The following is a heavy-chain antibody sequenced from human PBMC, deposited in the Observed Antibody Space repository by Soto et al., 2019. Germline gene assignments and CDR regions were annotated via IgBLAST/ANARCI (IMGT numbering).Heavy chain of an antibody. J-gene: IGHJ5*02. D-gene: IGHD5-12*01. CDR3: ARAPIYSANWFDP. Sequence: ASVKVSCKASGYTFTSYAMHWVRQAPGQGLEWMGRINGGNDDTEYSQKFQDRVTITSDTSASTAYMELSSLRSEDTAVYYCARAPIYSANWFDPWGQGTLVTVSS. CDR2: INGGNDDT. CDR1: GYTFTSYA. V-gene: IGHV1-3*01.